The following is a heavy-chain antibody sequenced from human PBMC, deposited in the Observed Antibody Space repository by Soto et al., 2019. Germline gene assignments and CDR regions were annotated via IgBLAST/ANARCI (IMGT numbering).Heavy chain of an antibody. CDR1: GFTFSSYS. D-gene: IGHD3-22*01. CDR3: ARDPREGYYDSSGYYHVPSDY. J-gene: IGHJ4*02. Sequence: GGSLRLSCAASGFTFSSYSMNWVRQAPGKGLEWVSYISSSSSTIYYADSVKGRFTISRDNAKNSLYLQMNSLRDEDTAVYYCARDPREGYYDSSGYYHVPSDYWGQGTLVTVSS. CDR2: ISSSSSTI. V-gene: IGHV3-48*02.